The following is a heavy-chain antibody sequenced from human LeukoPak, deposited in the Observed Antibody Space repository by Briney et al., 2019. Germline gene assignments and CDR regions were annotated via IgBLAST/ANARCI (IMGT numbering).Heavy chain of an antibody. CDR3: AVRGDSSGVIDI. CDR2: IIPIFGTA. D-gene: IGHD3-22*01. CDR1: GGTFSSYA. Sequence: SVKVSCKASGGTFSSYAISWVRQAPGQGLEWMGGIIPIFGTANYAQKFQGRVTITTDESTSTAYMELSSLRSEDTAVDYCAVRGDSSGVIDIWGQGTMVTVSS. V-gene: IGHV1-69*05. J-gene: IGHJ3*02.